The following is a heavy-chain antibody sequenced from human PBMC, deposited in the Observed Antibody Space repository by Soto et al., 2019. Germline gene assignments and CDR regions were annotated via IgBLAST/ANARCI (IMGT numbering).Heavy chain of an antibody. V-gene: IGHV1-18*04. J-gene: IGHJ6*02. CDR1: GYSFTTHG. CDR2: ISAYNGDT. D-gene: IGHD1-1*01. Sequence: QVQLVQSEAEVRKPGASVKVSCKASGYSFTTHGISWVRRAPGHGLEWMGWISAYNGDTHYVQRFQGRLTMTTDTSTSTAYMELRSLTSDDTAVYYCARDPPFRGILPGTPLMDVWGQGTTVTVSS. CDR3: ARDPPFRGILPGTPLMDV.